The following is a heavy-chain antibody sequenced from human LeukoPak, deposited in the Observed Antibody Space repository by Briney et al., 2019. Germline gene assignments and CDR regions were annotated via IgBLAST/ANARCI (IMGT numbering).Heavy chain of an antibody. D-gene: IGHD3-22*01. CDR1: GFIFSSYS. J-gene: IGHJ4*02. V-gene: IGHV3-48*02. CDR3: ARGGYYDSSGYFDFDY. Sequence: GGSLRLSCAASGFIFSSYSMNWVRQAPGKGLEWLSYISSSGSTIYYADSVKGRFTISRDNAKNSLYLQMNSLRDEDTAVYYCARGGYYDSSGYFDFDYWGQGILVTVSS. CDR2: ISSSGSTI.